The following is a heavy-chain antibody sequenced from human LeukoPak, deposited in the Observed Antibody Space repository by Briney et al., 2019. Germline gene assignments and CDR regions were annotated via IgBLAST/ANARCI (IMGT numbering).Heavy chain of an antibody. CDR1: GGSISSTTYY. D-gene: IGHD2-15*01. Sequence: SETLSLTCTVSGGSISSTTYYWGWIRQPPGKGLEWIGSIYYGGSTYYNPSLKSRVTISVDTSMNQFSLKLSFVTTADTAVYYCARALGYCSGGSCTRGYNWFDPWGQGTLVTVPS. J-gene: IGHJ5*02. CDR2: IYYGGST. CDR3: ARALGYCSGGSCTRGYNWFDP. V-gene: IGHV4-39*01.